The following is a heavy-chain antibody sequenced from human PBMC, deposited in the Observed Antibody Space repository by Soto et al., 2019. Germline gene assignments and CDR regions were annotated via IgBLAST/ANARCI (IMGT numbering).Heavy chain of an antibody. CDR1: GGSISSSSYY. CDR2: IYYSGST. D-gene: IGHD3-10*01. V-gene: IGHV4-39*01. J-gene: IGHJ5*02. CDR3: SRHSPTRTPVVRGVPSNWFDP. Sequence: PSETLSLTCTVSGGSISSSSYYWGWIRQPPGKGLKWIGSIYYSGSTYYNPSLKSRVTISVDTSKNQFSLKLSSVTAADTAVYYCSRHSPTRTPVVRGVPSNWFDPWGQGTLVTVSS.